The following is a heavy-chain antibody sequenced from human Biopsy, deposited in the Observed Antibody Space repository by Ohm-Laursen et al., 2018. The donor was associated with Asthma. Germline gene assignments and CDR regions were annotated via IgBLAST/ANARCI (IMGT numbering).Heavy chain of an antibody. D-gene: IGHD2-2*01. Sequence: SSVKVSCKSLGGTFNTYVIGWVRQAPGQGLEWMGGVNSVFGTTTYPQKFQDRVTITADDSTGTVYMELSSLRSEDTAVYYCARRAGSCISRTCYSLDFWGQGTLVTVSS. CDR2: VNSVFGTT. J-gene: IGHJ4*02. CDR1: GGTFNTYV. CDR3: ARRAGSCISRTCYSLDF. V-gene: IGHV1-69*01.